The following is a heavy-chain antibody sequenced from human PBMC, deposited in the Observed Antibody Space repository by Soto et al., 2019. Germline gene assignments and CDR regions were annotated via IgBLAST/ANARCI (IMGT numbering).Heavy chain of an antibody. CDR1: GFTFSPYT. J-gene: IGHJ4*02. Sequence: GGSLRLSCAASGFTFSPYTLGWVRQAPGKGLESLSFITNSKTYIYYADSVKGRFTISRDDAGNSLYPQMNSLRAEDTAIYYCARVDYSDRGYFDYWGQGALVTVSS. CDR2: ITNSKTYI. D-gene: IGHD3-22*01. CDR3: ARVDYSDRGYFDY. V-gene: IGHV3-21*01.